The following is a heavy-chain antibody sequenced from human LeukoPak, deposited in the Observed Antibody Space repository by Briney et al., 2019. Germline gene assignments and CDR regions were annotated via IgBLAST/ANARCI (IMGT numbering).Heavy chain of an antibody. CDR2: IYYSGST. Sequence: SQTLSLTCTVSGGSISSGDYYWTWIRQPPGKGLEWIGYIYYSGSTNYNPSLKSRVTISVDTSKNQFSLKLSSVTAADTAVYYCARHSSAWHFDYWGQGTLVTVSS. V-gene: IGHV4-30-4*01. J-gene: IGHJ4*02. D-gene: IGHD6-19*01. CDR3: ARHSSAWHFDY. CDR1: GGSISSGDYY.